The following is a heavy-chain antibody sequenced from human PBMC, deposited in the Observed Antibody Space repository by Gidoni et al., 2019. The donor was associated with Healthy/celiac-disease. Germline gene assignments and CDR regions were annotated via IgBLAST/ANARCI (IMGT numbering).Heavy chain of an antibody. Sequence: QVQLVQSGAEVKKPGASVKVSCKASGYTFTSYAMHWVRQAPGQRLEWMGWINAGNGNTKYSQKFQGRVTITRDTSASTAYMELSSLRSEDTAVYYCARDYYDSSGYYLQSDAFDIWGQGTMVTVSS. J-gene: IGHJ3*02. CDR3: ARDYYDSSGYYLQSDAFDI. D-gene: IGHD3-22*01. CDR2: INAGNGNT. V-gene: IGHV1-3*01. CDR1: GYTFTSYA.